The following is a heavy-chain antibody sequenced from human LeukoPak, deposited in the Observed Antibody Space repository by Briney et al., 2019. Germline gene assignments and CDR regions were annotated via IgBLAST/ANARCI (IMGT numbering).Heavy chain of an antibody. D-gene: IGHD6-13*01. V-gene: IGHV3-21*01. Sequence: SGGSLRLSCAASGFTFSSYTMNWVRQAPGKGLEWVSSISGSSRHKYYADSVKGRFTISRDNAKNSLYLQMNSLRVEDTAIYYCARAGGTSWADYWGQGTLVTVSS. CDR3: ARAGGTSWADY. CDR2: ISGSSRHK. J-gene: IGHJ4*02. CDR1: GFTFSSYT.